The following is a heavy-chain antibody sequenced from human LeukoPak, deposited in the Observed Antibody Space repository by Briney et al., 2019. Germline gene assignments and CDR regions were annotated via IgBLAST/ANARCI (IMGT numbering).Heavy chain of an antibody. Sequence: GASAKVSCKASGYTFNSYALDWVRQAPGQGLEWMGWINTNTGNPTYAQGFTGRFVFSLDTSVSTAYLEISSLKAEDTAVYYGARARYCIVSICPAGYYGMDVWGQGTTVTVSS. CDR2: INTNTGNP. CDR3: ARARYCIVSICPAGYYGMDV. V-gene: IGHV7-4-1*02. D-gene: IGHD2-15*01. CDR1: GYTFNSYA. J-gene: IGHJ6*02.